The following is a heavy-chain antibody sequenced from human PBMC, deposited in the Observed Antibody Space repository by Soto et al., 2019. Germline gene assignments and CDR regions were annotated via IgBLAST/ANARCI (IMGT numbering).Heavy chain of an antibody. Sequence: QLHLVQSGAVVKKPGASVTVSCSASGYPVTAYYMHWVRQAPGRGLEWMGGINPATGAAKYTQTFQGRGTMTRGPATSTVFMELSGLTSEDPAVFYCARGGGVGVAGSAAFDMWGQGTLVTVSS. J-gene: IGHJ3*02. CDR1: GYPVTAYY. CDR2: INPATGAA. V-gene: IGHV1-2*02. D-gene: IGHD3-3*01. CDR3: ARGGGVGVAGSAAFDM.